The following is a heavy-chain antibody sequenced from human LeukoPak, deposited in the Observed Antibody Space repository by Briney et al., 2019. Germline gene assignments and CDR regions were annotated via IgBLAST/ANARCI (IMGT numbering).Heavy chain of an antibody. Sequence: PSETLSLTCAVSGYSISSGYYWGWIRPPPGKGLEWIGSIYHSGSTYYNPSLKSRVTISVDTSKNQFSLKLSSVTAADTAVYYCARHLLDIVVVPAALTPVNWFDPWGQGTLVTVSS. V-gene: IGHV4-38-2*01. D-gene: IGHD2-2*03. CDR2: IYHSGST. CDR3: ARHLLDIVVVPAALTPVNWFDP. J-gene: IGHJ5*02. CDR1: GYSISSGYY.